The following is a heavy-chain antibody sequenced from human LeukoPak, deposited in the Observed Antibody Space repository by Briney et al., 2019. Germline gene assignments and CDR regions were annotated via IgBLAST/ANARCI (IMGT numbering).Heavy chain of an antibody. CDR2: INPNSGGT. J-gene: IGHJ4*02. Sequence: GASVKVSCKASGYTFTGYYMHWVRQAPGQGLEWMGWINPNSGGTNYAQKFQGRVTMTRDTSTSTAYMELSRLRSDDTAVYYCARQRIGGYSGYDFDYWGQGTLVTVSS. CDR3: ARQRIGGYSGYDFDY. CDR1: GYTFTGYY. D-gene: IGHD5-12*01. V-gene: IGHV1-2*02.